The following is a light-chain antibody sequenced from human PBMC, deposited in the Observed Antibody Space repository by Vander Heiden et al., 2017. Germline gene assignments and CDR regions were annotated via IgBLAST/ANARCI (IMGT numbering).Light chain of an antibody. CDR2: ATS. Sequence: EIVMTQSPATLSVSPGERVTLSCGASQNVRSNLAWYQQKPGQAPRLLIYATSTRATGIPGRFSGSGSGTEFTLTISSRQSEDFAVYYCQQYKIWPPYTFGQGTKLEIK. V-gene: IGKV3-15*01. CDR3: QQYKIWPPYT. CDR1: QNVRSN. J-gene: IGKJ2*01.